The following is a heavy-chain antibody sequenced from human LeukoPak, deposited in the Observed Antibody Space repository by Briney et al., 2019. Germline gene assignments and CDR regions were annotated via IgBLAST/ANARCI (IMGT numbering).Heavy chain of an antibody. CDR3: ARGYSSGWYYFDY. D-gene: IGHD6-19*01. J-gene: IGHJ4*02. CDR2: IYSGGST. V-gene: IGHV3-53*01. CDR1: GFTVSSNY. Sequence: GGSLRLSCAASGFTVSSNYMSWVRQAPGKGLEWVSVIYSGGSTYYADSVKGRFTISRDNSKNTLNLQVNSLRAEDTAVYYCARGYSSGWYYFDYWGQGTPVTVSS.